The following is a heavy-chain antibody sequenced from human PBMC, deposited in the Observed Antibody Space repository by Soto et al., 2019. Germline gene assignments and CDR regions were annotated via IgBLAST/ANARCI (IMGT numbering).Heavy chain of an antibody. Sequence: QVQLVQSGAEVKKPGSSVKVSCKASGGTFSSYAISWVRQAPGQGLEWMRGIIPIFGTANYAQKFQGRVTITADESTSTAYMELSSLRSEDTAVYYCARGLAVAGTRLDWFDPWGQGTLVTVSS. CDR2: IIPIFGTA. V-gene: IGHV1-69*01. CDR3: ARGLAVAGTRLDWFDP. CDR1: GGTFSSYA. D-gene: IGHD6-19*01. J-gene: IGHJ5*02.